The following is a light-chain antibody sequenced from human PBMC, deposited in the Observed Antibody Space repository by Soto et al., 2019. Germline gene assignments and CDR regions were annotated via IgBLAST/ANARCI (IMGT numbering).Light chain of an antibody. J-gene: IGLJ2*01. Sequence: SYELTQPPSVSVSPGQTASITCSGDKLGDKYVCWYQQRPGQSPVLVIYQDRKRPSGIPERFSGSNSGNTATLTISGTQAMDEADYYCQAWDSSTVVFAGGTQLPVL. CDR3: QAWDSSTVV. V-gene: IGLV3-1*01. CDR2: QDR. CDR1: KLGDKY.